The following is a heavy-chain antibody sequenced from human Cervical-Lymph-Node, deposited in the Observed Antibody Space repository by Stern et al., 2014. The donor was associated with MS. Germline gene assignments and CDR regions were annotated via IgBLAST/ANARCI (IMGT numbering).Heavy chain of an antibody. V-gene: IGHV4-39*01. D-gene: IGHD2-8*02. Sequence: QVQLVESGPGLVKPSETLSLTCAVSGDSISSYTHYWAWIRQPPGKGLEWIGSVYYSGATFYTPSIKSPVPISVDTSKNHFSLGLTLVTAADTAVYYCAKHACTGAACPFDLWGQGTLVTVSS. CDR3: AKHACTGAACPFDL. J-gene: IGHJ4*02. CDR1: GDSISSYTHY. CDR2: VYYSGAT.